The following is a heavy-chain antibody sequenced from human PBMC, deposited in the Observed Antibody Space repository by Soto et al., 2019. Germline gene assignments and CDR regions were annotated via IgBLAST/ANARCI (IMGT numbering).Heavy chain of an antibody. D-gene: IGHD2-2*01. J-gene: IGHJ4*02. CDR2: IIPILGIA. V-gene: IGHV1-69*04. CDR3: ARDAALDCSSTSCPLDY. Sequence: GASVKVSCKASGGTFSSYTISWVRQAPGQGLEWMGRIIPILGIANYAQKFQGRVTITADKSTSTAYMELSSLRSEDTAVYYCARDAALDCSSTSCPLDYWGQGTLVTVSS. CDR1: GGTFSSYT.